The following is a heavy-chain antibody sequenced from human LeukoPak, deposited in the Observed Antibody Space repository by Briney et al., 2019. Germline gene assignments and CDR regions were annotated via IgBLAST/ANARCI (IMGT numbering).Heavy chain of an antibody. V-gene: IGHV3-15*01. D-gene: IGHD3-16*01. J-gene: IGHJ5*02. Sequence: GGSERLSCLASGLTFSNAWMDWVRQVPGKGLEWVGRIKSKTDGGTTDYAAPVKGRFTISRDDSKNTLYLQMNSLKTEDTAVYYCTDYLWGTWGQGTLVTVSS. CDR2: IKSKTDGGTT. CDR1: GLTFSNAW. CDR3: TDYLWGT.